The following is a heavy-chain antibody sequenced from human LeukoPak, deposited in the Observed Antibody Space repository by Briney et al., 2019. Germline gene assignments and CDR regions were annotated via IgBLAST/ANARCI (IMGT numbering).Heavy chain of an antibody. J-gene: IGHJ4*02. CDR2: INHSGST. Sequence: PSETLSLTCAVYGGSFSGYYWSWIRQPPGKGLEWIGEINHSGSTNYNPSLKSRVTISVDTSKNQFSLKLSSVTAADTAVYYCAREGFGELSHFDYWGQGTLVTVSS. D-gene: IGHD3-10*01. CDR1: GGSFSGYY. CDR3: AREGFGELSHFDY. V-gene: IGHV4-34*01.